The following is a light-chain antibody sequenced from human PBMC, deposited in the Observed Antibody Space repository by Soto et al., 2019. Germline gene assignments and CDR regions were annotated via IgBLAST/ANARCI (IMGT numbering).Light chain of an antibody. Sequence: QSVLTQPASVSGYPGHSITISCTGTSSVVWGFNFVSWYQQYPGQAPRLVIYEVINRPSGISDRFSGSKSDNPASLTISGLQAEDEADYYCSSYRSGSILYVFGTGTKVTVL. CDR3: SSYRSGSILYV. J-gene: IGLJ1*01. V-gene: IGLV2-14*01. CDR1: SSVVWGFNF. CDR2: EVI.